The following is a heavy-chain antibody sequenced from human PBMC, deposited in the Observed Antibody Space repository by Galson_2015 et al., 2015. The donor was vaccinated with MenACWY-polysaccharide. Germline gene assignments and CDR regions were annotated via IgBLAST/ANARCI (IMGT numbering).Heavy chain of an antibody. Sequence: CAISGDSVSSNSAAWNWIRQSPSRGLEWLGRTYYGSKWYNDYAVSVKSRITINPDTSKNQFSLQLSSVTPEDTAVYYCASYSDGIIAFDYWGQGTLVTVSS. CDR2: TYYGSKWYN. V-gene: IGHV6-1*01. CDR1: GDSVSSNSAA. J-gene: IGHJ4*02. CDR3: ASYSDGIIAFDY. D-gene: IGHD2-21*01.